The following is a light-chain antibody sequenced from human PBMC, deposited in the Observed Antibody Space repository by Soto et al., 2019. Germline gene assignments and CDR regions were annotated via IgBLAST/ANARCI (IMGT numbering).Light chain of an antibody. CDR1: QTVRNNY. V-gene: IGKV3-20*01. Sequence: EIVLTQSPGTLSLSPGERATLSCRASQTVRNNYLAWYQQKPGQAPRLFIYGAFNRATGIPDRFSGSGSGTDSTLTISRLEPVYFVVYYCHKYSSSPLTFGGGTKVDIK. CDR2: GAF. J-gene: IGKJ4*01. CDR3: HKYSSSPLT.